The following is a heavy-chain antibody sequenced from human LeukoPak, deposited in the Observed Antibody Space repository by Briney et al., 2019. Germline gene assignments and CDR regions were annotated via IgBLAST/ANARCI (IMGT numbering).Heavy chain of an antibody. CDR1: GFTFYDYA. D-gene: IGHD3-10*01. CDR3: AKGLKDGSGSYYNGGVDY. J-gene: IGHJ4*02. V-gene: IGHV3-9*03. CDR2: ISWNSGSI. Sequence: GGSLRLSCAASGFTFYDYAMHWVRQAPGKGLEWVSGISWNSGSIGYADSVKGRFTISRDNAKNSLYLQMNSLRAEDMALYYCAKGLKDGSGSYYNGGVDYWGQGTLVTVSS.